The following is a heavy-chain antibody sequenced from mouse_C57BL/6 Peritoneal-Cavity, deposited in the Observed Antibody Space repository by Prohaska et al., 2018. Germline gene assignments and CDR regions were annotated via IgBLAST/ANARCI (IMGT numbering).Heavy chain of an antibody. CDR1: GIDFSRYW. CDR2: INPDVSTI. V-gene: IGHV4-1*01. D-gene: IGHD1-1*01. CDR3: ARTLPESFDY. Sequence: EVKLLQSGGGLVQPGGSLKLSCAASGIDFSRYWMSWVRRAPGKGLEWNGEINPDVSTINYATSLKEKFIRARDNAKNTLYLQMRKVRSEDTALYYCARTLPESFDYWGQGTTLTVSS. J-gene: IGHJ2*01.